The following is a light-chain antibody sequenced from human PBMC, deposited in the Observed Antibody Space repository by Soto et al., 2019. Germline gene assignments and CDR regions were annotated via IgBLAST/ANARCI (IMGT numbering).Light chain of an antibody. CDR2: AAS. V-gene: IGKV1-39*01. J-gene: IGKJ1*01. Sequence: DSPTSQSPSSVSACLEDRVTITCRASQSISSYLNWYQQKPGKAPKLLIYAASSLQSGVPSRFSGSGSGTDFTLTISSLQPEDFATYYCQQSYSTPRTFGQGTKVDIK. CDR1: QSISSY. CDR3: QQSYSTPRT.